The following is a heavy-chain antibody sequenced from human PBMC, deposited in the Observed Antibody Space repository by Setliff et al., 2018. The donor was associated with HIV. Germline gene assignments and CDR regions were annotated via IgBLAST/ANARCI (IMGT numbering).Heavy chain of an antibody. CDR3: AREYDVLLWIGSQYGRGNLDS. J-gene: IGHJ4*02. Sequence: GASVKVSCKASGYILTSHYMHWVRQAPGQGLEWMGIINPSVGSTSYAQKFQGRVTMTRDTSTSTVYMELSSLRSEDTAVYYCAREYDVLLWIGSQYGRGNLDSWGQGTLVTVSS. D-gene: IGHD3-10*01. V-gene: IGHV1-46*01. CDR1: GYILTSHY. CDR2: INPSVGST.